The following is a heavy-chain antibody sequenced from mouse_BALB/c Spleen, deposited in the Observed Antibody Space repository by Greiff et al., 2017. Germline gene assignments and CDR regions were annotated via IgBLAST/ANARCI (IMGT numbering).Heavy chain of an antibody. CDR3: AREDYDYDGAWFAY. CDR2: ISSGGSYT. D-gene: IGHD2-4*01. Sequence: DVQLVESGGGLVKPGGSLKLSCAASGFTFSSYAMSWVRQSPEKRLEWVAEISSGGSYTYYPDTVTGRFTISRDNAKNTLYLEMSSLRSEDTAMYYCAREDYDYDGAWFAYWGQGTLVTVSA. V-gene: IGHV5-9-4*01. J-gene: IGHJ3*01. CDR1: GFTFSSYA.